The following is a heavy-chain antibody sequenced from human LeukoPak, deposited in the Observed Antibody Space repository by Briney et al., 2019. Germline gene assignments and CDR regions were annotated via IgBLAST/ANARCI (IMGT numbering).Heavy chain of an antibody. CDR1: GGSFSGYY. D-gene: IGHD2-2*01. CDR3: ARGIFYCSSTSCYYYYGMDV. CDR2: INHSGST. Sequence: PSETLSLTCAVSGGSFSGYYWSWIRQPPGKGLEWIGEINHSGSTNYNPSLKSRVTISVDTSKNQFSLKLSSVTAADTAVYYCARGIFYCSSTSCYYYYGMDVWGQGTTVTVSS. J-gene: IGHJ6*02. V-gene: IGHV4-34*01.